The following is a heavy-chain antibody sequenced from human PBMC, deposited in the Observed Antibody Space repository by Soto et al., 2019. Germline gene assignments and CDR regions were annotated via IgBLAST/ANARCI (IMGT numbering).Heavy chain of an antibody. Sequence: EVQLVESGGCLVQPGGSLRLSCATSGFTFSDYWIHWVRQAPGKGLVWVSRINGDGSRSDYADSVKGRFTIYRDNAENTVYLQMNSLSAEDTAVYFCARGIRGKYGMDVWGHGTTITVSS. CDR3: ARGIRGKYGMDV. CDR1: GFTFSDYW. D-gene: IGHD3-10*01. CDR2: INGDGSRS. V-gene: IGHV3-74*01. J-gene: IGHJ6*02.